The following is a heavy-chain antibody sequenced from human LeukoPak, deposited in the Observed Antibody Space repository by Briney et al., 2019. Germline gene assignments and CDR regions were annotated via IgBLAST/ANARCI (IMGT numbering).Heavy chain of an antibody. V-gene: IGHV4-59*12. D-gene: IGHD3-22*01. CDR3: ARGKYYYDSSGYYRFDY. CDR2: IYYSGST. J-gene: IGHJ4*02. Sequence: SETLSLTCTVSGGSISSYYWSWIRQPPGKGLEWIGYIYYSGSTNYSPSLKSRVTMSVDTSKNQFSLKLSSVTAADTAVYYCARGKYYYDSSGYYRFDYWGQGTLVTVSS. CDR1: GGSISSYY.